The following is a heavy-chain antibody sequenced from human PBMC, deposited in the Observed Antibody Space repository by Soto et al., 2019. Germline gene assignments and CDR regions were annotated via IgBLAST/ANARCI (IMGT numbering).Heavy chain of an antibody. CDR1: GFTFSGSA. D-gene: IGHD6-13*01. V-gene: IGHV3-73*01. CDR3: TRLSRPGIAAAGNGEAFDI. CDR2: IRSKANSYAT. J-gene: IGHJ3*02. Sequence: PVGSLRLSCAASGFTFSGSAMHWVRQASGKGLEWVGRIRSKANSYATAYAASVKGRFTISRDDSKNTAYLQMNSLKTEDTAVYYCTRLSRPGIAAAGNGEAFDIWGQGTMVTVSS.